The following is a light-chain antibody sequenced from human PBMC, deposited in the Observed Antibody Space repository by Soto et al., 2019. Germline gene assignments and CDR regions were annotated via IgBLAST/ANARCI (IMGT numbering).Light chain of an antibody. CDR2: DVS. CDR3: SSYTTSTISSV. V-gene: IGLV2-14*01. J-gene: IGLJ1*01. CDR1: SSDVGGYKS. Sequence: QSALTQPASVSGSPGQSITVSCTGTSSDVGGYKSVSWYQQYPGKAPKLMIYDVSNRPSGVSSRFSGSKSGNTASLTISGLPAEDEADYYCSSYTTSTISSVFGTGTKVTVL.